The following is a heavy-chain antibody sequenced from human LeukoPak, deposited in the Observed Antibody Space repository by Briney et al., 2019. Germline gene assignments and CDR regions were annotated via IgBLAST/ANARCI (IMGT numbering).Heavy chain of an antibody. V-gene: IGHV1-2*02. CDR3: ARVTYYYDSSGATTFDY. J-gene: IGHJ4*02. CDR2: INPNSGGT. D-gene: IGHD3-22*01. CDR1: GYTFTGYY. Sequence: ASVKVSCKASGYTFTGYYMHWVRLAPGQGLEWMGWINPNSGGTNYAQKFQGRVTMTRDTSISTAYMELSRLRSDDTAVYYCARVTYYYDSSGATTFDYWGQGTLVTVSS.